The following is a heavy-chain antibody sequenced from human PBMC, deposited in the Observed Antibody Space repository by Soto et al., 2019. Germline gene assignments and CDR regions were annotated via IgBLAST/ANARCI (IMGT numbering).Heavy chain of an antibody. CDR2: ISGSGGST. V-gene: IGHV3-23*01. CDR1: GFTFSSFV. Sequence: PGGSLRLSCAASGFTFSSFVMSWVRQAPGKGLEWVSAISGSGGSTYYADSVKGRFTISRDNSKNTLYLQMNSLRAEDTAVYYCAKDHVATSYYYYGMDVWGQGTTVTVSS. D-gene: IGHD5-12*01. CDR3: AKDHVATSYYYYGMDV. J-gene: IGHJ6*02.